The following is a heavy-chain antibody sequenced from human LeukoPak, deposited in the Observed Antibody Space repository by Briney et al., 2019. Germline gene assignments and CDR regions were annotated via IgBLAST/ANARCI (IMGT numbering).Heavy chain of an antibody. Sequence: PGGSLRLSCATSAFTFSSSAMSWVRQAPGKGLEWVSAISSDGGNTYYADSVKGRFTISRDNSRNTLYLQMNSLRAEDTAVYYCARDAARHYYYGMDVWGQGTTVTVSS. CDR2: ISSDGGNT. V-gene: IGHV3-23*01. J-gene: IGHJ6*02. CDR1: AFTFSSSA. CDR3: ARDAARHYYYGMDV. D-gene: IGHD6-25*01.